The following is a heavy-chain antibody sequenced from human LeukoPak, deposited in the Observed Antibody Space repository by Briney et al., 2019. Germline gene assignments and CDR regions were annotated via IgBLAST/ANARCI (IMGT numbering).Heavy chain of an antibody. J-gene: IGHJ6*03. CDR3: ARDRYFDWLLTFAPRPYYYYMDV. D-gene: IGHD3-9*01. Sequence: ASVKVSCKASGYTFTSYCISWVRQAPGQGLEWMGWISAYNGNTNYAQKLQGRVTMTTDTSTSTAYMELRSLRSDDTAVYYCARDRYFDWLLTFAPRPYYYYMDVWGKGTTVTVSS. V-gene: IGHV1-18*01. CDR1: GYTFTSYC. CDR2: ISAYNGNT.